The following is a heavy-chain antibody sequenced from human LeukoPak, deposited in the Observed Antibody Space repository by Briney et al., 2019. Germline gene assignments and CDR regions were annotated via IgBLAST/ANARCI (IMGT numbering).Heavy chain of an antibody. CDR1: GGTFSSYA. Sequence: SVKVSCKASGGTFSSYAISWVRQAPGQGLEWMGGIIPIFGTANYAQKFQGRVTITADESTSTAYMELSSLRSEDTAMYYCATYCSSANCYIWGYYFDYWGQGTLVTVSS. CDR2: IIPIFGTA. D-gene: IGHD2-2*01. CDR3: ATYCSSANCYIWGYYFDY. V-gene: IGHV1-69*01. J-gene: IGHJ4*02.